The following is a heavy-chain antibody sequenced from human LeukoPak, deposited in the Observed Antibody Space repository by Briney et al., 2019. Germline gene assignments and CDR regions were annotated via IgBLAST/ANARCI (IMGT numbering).Heavy chain of an antibody. CDR1: GFTVSSNY. CDR2: IYSGGST. CDR3: AKDRCPGSGGGNGMDV. Sequence: GGSLRLSCAASGFTVSSNYMSWVRQAPGKGLEWVSVIYSGGSTYYADSVKGRFTISRDNSKNTLYLQMNSLRAEDTAVYYCAKDRCPGSGGGNGMDVWGQGTTVTVSS. V-gene: IGHV3-66*01. J-gene: IGHJ6*02. D-gene: IGHD2-15*01.